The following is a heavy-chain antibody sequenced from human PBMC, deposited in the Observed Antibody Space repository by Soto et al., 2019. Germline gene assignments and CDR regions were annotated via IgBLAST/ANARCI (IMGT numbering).Heavy chain of an antibody. V-gene: IGHV3-20*04. CDR3: ARELPRFGEFRSPHYYYYGMDV. J-gene: IGHJ6*02. CDR1: GFTFDDYG. Sequence: GGSLRLSCAASGFTFDDYGMSWVRQAPGKGLEWVSGINWNGGSTGYADSVKGRFTISRDNAKNSLYLQMNSLGAEDTALYYCARELPRFGEFRSPHYYYYGMDVWGQGTTVTVSS. D-gene: IGHD3-10*01. CDR2: INWNGGST.